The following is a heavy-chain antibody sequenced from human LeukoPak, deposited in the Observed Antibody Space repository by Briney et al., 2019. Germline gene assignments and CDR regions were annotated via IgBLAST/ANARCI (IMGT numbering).Heavy chain of an antibody. V-gene: IGHV1-69*13. J-gene: IGHJ5*02. Sequence: ASVKVSCKASGGTFSSYAISWVRQAPGQGLEWMGGIIPIFGTANYAQKFQGRVTITADESTSTAYMELSSLRSEDTAVYYCAAELSVGPITMVRGVLNWFDPWGQGTLVTVSS. CDR1: GGTFSSYA. CDR3: AAELSVGPITMVRGVLNWFDP. CDR2: IIPIFGTA. D-gene: IGHD3-10*01.